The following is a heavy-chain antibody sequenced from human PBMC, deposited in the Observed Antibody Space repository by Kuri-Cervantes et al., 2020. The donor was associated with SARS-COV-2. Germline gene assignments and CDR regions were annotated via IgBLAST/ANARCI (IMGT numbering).Heavy chain of an antibody. CDR3: ARDAIVLMVYAIKEDAFDI. Sequence: GESLKISCAASGFTFSSYSMNWVRQAPGKGLEWASSISSSSSYIYYADSVKGRFTISRDNAKNSLYLQMNSLRAEDTAVYYCARDAIVLMVYAIKEDAFDIWGQGTMVTVSS. D-gene: IGHD2-8*01. CDR2: ISSSSSYI. V-gene: IGHV3-21*01. J-gene: IGHJ3*02. CDR1: GFTFSSYS.